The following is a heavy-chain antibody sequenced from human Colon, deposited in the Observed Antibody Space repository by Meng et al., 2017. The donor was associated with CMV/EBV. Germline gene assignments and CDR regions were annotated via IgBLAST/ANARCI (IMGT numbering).Heavy chain of an antibody. D-gene: IGHD2-2*02. CDR2: ISWDGGST. CDR3: AKGRGYCSSTSCYTWYFDY. J-gene: IGHJ4*02. Sequence: ESLKISCAASGFTFDDYAMHWVRQAPGKGLEWVSLISWDGGSTYYADSVKGRFTISRDNSKNSLYLQMNSLRAEDTALYYCAKGRGYCSSTSCYTWYFDYWGQGTLVTVSS. V-gene: IGHV3-43D*03. CDR1: GFTFDDYA.